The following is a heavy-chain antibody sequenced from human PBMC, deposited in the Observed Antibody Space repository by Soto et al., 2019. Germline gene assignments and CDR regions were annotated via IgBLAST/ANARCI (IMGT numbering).Heavy chain of an antibody. CDR3: ARGGIAAAAPYYMDV. CDR1: GGSFSGYY. V-gene: IGHV4-34*01. CDR2: INHSGST. D-gene: IGHD6-13*01. J-gene: IGHJ6*03. Sequence: SETLSLTCAVYGGSFSGYYWSWIRQPPGKGLEWIGEINHSGSTNYNPSLKSRVTISVDTSKNQFSLKLSSVTAADTAVYYCARGGIAAAAPYYMDVWGKGTTVTVSS.